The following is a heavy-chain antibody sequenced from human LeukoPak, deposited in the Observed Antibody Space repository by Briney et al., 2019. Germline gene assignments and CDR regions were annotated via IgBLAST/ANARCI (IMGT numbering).Heavy chain of an antibody. Sequence: GGSLRLSCAASGFTFSSYSMNWVRQAPGKGLEWVSYISSSSSTIYYADSVKGRFTISRDNAKNSLYLQMNSLRAEDTAVYYCARATSYSSSPGGYWGQGTLVTVSS. V-gene: IGHV3-48*01. J-gene: IGHJ4*02. CDR2: ISSSSSTI. CDR1: GFTFSSYS. CDR3: ARATSYSSSPGGY. D-gene: IGHD6-6*01.